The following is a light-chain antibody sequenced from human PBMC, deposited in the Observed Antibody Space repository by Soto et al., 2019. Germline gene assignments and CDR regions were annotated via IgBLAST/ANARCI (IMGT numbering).Light chain of an antibody. Sequence: EIALTQSPGTLSLSPGERATLSCRASQSISGSYLAWYQQKPGQAPRLLIYGASSSATGIPDRFSGSGSGTDFTLNISRLEPDDFAVYYCQQYGSSPYTFGQGTKLEIK. CDR2: GAS. J-gene: IGKJ2*01. CDR1: QSISGSY. CDR3: QQYGSSPYT. V-gene: IGKV3-20*01.